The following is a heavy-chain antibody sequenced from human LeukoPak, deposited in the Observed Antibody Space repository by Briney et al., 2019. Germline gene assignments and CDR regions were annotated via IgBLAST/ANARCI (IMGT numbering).Heavy chain of an antibody. V-gene: IGHV3-48*03. J-gene: IGHJ6*02. CDR1: GFTFSSYE. CDR2: ISSSGSTI. Sequence: GGSLRLSCEASGFTFSSYEMNWVRQAPGKGLEWASYISSSGSTIYYADSVKGRFTISRDNAKNSLYLQMNSLRAEDTAIYYCARNLAPEGMDVWGQGTTVTVSS. CDR3: ARNLAPEGMDV. D-gene: IGHD1-14*01.